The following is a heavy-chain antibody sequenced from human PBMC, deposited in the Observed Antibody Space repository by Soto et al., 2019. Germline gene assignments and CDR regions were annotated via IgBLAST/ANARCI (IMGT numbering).Heavy chain of an antibody. D-gene: IGHD1-1*01. Sequence: PSETLSLTCAVSGVSVSTYYWSWIRQSPGKGLEWIGYIFYTGDTNYNPSLKSRVTISLDTSKNQFSLKMTSVTAADTAVYYCARHLATGLFDFWGQGALVTVSS. CDR1: GVSVSTYY. J-gene: IGHJ4*02. V-gene: IGHV4-59*02. CDR2: IFYTGDT. CDR3: ARHLATGLFDF.